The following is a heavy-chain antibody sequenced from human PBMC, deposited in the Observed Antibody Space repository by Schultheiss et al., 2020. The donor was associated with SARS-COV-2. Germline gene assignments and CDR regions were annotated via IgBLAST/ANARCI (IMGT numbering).Heavy chain of an antibody. CDR1: GYTFTSYA. Sequence: ASVKVSCKASGYTFTSYAMHWVRQAPGQRLEWMGWSNAGNGNTKYSQEFQGRVTMTTDTSTSTAYMELRSLRSDDTAVYYCAREGELLEDQLLFPFDIWGQGTMVTVSS. D-gene: IGHD2-2*01. CDR3: AREGELLEDQLLFPFDI. J-gene: IGHJ3*02. CDR2: SNAGNGNT. V-gene: IGHV1-3*02.